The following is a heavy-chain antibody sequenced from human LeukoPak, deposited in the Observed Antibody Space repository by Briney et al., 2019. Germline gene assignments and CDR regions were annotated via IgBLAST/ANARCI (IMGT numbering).Heavy chain of an antibody. CDR1: GISISSYA. CDR3: AKDTTVVTNFVGDY. CDR2: ISGSGGST. D-gene: IGHD4-23*01. V-gene: IGHV3-23*01. J-gene: IGHJ4*02. Sequence: PGESLRLSCAASGISISSYAMSWVRQAPGKGLEWVSAISGSGGSTYYADSVKGRFTISRDNSKNTLYLQMNSLRAEDTAVYYCAKDTTVVTNFVGDYWGQGTLVTVSS.